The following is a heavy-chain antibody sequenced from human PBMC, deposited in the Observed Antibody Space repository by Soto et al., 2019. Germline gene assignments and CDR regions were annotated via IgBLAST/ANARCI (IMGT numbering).Heavy chain of an antibody. CDR3: TKERGGSSWYFPLS. J-gene: IGHJ5*02. CDR2: MSYDGRNK. CDR1: GFTFSSYG. Sequence: GGSLRLSCAASGFTFSSYGMLWVRQAPGKGLEWVAVMSYDGRNKYYADPVKGRFTISRDDSKNTLYLQMNSLREEDTAVYYCTKERGGSSWYFPLSWGQGTLVTVSS. V-gene: IGHV3-30*18. D-gene: IGHD6-13*01.